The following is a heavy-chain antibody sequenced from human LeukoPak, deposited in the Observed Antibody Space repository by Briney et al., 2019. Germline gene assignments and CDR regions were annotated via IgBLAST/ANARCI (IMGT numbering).Heavy chain of an antibody. CDR2: INPSGGST. Sequence: GASVKVSCKASGYTXTSYYMHGVRQAPGQGLEWMGIINPSGGSTSYAQKFQGRVTMTRDTSTSTVYMELSSLRSEDTAVYYCARAHCSSTSCYADYFDYWGQGTLVTVSS. CDR1: GYTXTSYY. V-gene: IGHV1-46*01. CDR3: ARAHCSSTSCYADYFDY. J-gene: IGHJ4*02. D-gene: IGHD2-2*01.